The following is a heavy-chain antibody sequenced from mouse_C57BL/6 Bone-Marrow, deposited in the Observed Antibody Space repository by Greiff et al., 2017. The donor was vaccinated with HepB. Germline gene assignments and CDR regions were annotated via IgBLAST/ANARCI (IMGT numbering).Heavy chain of an antibody. V-gene: IGHV2-9-1*01. CDR1: GFSLTSYA. CDR2: IWTGGGT. J-gene: IGHJ2*01. CDR3: ARDYGSSYDYFDY. D-gene: IGHD1-1*01. Sequence: VQLQQSGPGLVAPSQSLSITCTVSGFSLTSYAISWVRQPPGKGLEWLGVIWTGGGTNYNSALKSRLSISKDNSKSQVFLKMNSLQTDDTARYYCARDYGSSYDYFDYWGQGTTLTVSS.